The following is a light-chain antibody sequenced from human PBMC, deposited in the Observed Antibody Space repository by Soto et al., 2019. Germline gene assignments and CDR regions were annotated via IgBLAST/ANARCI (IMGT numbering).Light chain of an antibody. CDR3: QQRSNWPRT. V-gene: IGKV3-11*01. CDR2: DVS. CDR1: QSVTSY. Sequence: EIVLRQSPATLSFSPWERSTLSFRASQSVTSYLAWYQQKPGQAPRLLIYDVSNRASGIPARFSGSGSGTDFTLAIRSLEPEDFAVYYCQQRSNWPRTFGQGTKVDIK. J-gene: IGKJ1*01.